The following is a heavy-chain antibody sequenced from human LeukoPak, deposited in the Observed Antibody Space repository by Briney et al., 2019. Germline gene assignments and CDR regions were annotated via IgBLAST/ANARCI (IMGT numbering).Heavy chain of an antibody. CDR3: STGWTNALFGVDY. CDR2: ISGSGGGT. J-gene: IGHJ4*02. Sequence: TGGSLRLSCEASGFTFRNYAMSWVRHAPGKGLEWVSAISGSGGGTSYADSVKGRFTISTDNSKNTLYLQMNSRRADDTAVYYCSTGWTNALFGVDYWGQGTLVTVSS. CDR1: GFTFRNYA. V-gene: IGHV3-23*01. D-gene: IGHD1/OR15-1a*01.